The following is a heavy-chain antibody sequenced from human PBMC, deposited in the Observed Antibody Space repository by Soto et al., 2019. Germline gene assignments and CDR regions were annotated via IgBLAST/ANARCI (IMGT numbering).Heavy chain of an antibody. J-gene: IGHJ6*02. CDR2: IYHSGST. V-gene: IGHV4-30-2*01. CDR1: GGSISSGGYS. Sequence: ASETLSLTCAVSGGSISSGGYSWSWIRQPPGKGLEWIGYIYHSGSTYYNPSLKSRVTISVDRSKNQFSLKLSSVTAADTAVYYCARALSVTTPPGYYYYYYGMDVWGQGTTVTVSS. CDR3: ARALSVTTPPGYYYYYYGMDV. D-gene: IGHD4-4*01.